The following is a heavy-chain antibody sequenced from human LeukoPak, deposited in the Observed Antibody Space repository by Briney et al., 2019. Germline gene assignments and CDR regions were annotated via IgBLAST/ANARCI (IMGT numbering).Heavy chain of an antibody. J-gene: IGHJ4*02. CDR1: GYTFTDYY. CDR3: ARGWGFGSIDY. Sequence: ASVKVSCKASGYTFTDYYMHWVRQAPGQGLEWMGWISPSSGGTNYAQKFQGRVTMTRDTSISTAYMELSSLGSDDTAVYYCARGWGFGSIDYWGQGTLVTVSS. D-gene: IGHD7-27*01. V-gene: IGHV1-2*02. CDR2: ISPSSGGT.